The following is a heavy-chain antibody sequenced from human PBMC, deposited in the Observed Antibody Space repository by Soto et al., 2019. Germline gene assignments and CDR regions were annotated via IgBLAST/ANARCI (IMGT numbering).Heavy chain of an antibody. V-gene: IGHV3-43D*04. D-gene: IGHD3-22*01. CDR3: AKALYYYDSSPLDH. CDR2: TNSDGTDS. CDR1: GFDFEDYA. Sequence: PGGSLRLSCAAAGFDFEDYAMHWVRQVPGKGLEWVSLTNSDGTDSYYMDSVKGRFTISRDNGKSSLYLQMDRLRPEDTALYFCAKALYYYDSSPLDHWGQGTLVTVPS. J-gene: IGHJ4*02.